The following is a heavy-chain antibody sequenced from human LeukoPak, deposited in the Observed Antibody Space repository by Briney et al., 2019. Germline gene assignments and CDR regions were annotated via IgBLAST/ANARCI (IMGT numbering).Heavy chain of an antibody. CDR3: VRGQATAWGLDY. CDR2: ISTDARTI. V-gene: IGHV3-74*01. CDR1: GFAFSTNW. D-gene: IGHD6-13*01. J-gene: IGHJ4*02. Sequence: GGSLRLSCAASGFAFSTNWMHWVRQTPGKGLVWVSHISTDARTITYADFVKGRFTISRDNAKNTLYLQMNSLRAEDTALYYCVRGQATAWGLDYWGQGTLVTVSS.